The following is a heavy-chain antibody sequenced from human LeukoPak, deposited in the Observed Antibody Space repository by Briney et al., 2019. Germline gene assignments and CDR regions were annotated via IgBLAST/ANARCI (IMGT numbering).Heavy chain of an antibody. J-gene: IGHJ3*02. CDR2: IYWDDDK. V-gene: IGHV2-5*02. Sequence: ESGPTLMNPTQTLTLTCTFSGFSLSTSAVGVGWIRHPPGKALEWRALIYWDDDKRYSPSLKSRLTITKDTSKNQVVLTMTNMDTVDTATYYCAHGRSCSGGSCYSYDAFDIWGEGTMVTVSS. D-gene: IGHD2-15*01. CDR3: AHGRSCSGGSCYSYDAFDI. CDR1: GFSLSTSAVG.